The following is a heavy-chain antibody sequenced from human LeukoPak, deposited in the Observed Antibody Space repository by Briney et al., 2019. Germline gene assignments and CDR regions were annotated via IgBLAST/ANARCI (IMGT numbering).Heavy chain of an antibody. CDR1: GFTFSSYA. V-gene: IGHV3-23*01. J-gene: IGHJ4*02. Sequence: AGGSLRLSCAASGFTFSSYAMSWVRQAPGKGLEWVSAISGSGGSTYYADSVKGRFTISRDNSKNTLYPQMNSLRAEDTAVYYCAKGLRGYLEWLLYAYYFDYWGQGTLVTVSS. D-gene: IGHD3-3*01. CDR3: AKGLRGYLEWLLYAYYFDY. CDR2: ISGSGGST.